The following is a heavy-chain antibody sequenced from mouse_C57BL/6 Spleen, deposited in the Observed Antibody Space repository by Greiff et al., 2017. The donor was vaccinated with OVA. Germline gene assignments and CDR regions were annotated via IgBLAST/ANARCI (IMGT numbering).Heavy chain of an antibody. Sequence: VHLVESGAELVRPGTSVKVSCKASGYAFTNYLIEWVKQRPGQGLAWIGVINPGSGGTNYNEKFKGKATLTADKSSSTAYMQLSSLTSEDSAVYFCARSGSYPFAYWGQGTLVTVSA. D-gene: IGHD1-1*02. CDR3: ARSGSYPFAY. CDR2: INPGSGGT. J-gene: IGHJ3*01. V-gene: IGHV1-54*01. CDR1: GYAFTNYL.